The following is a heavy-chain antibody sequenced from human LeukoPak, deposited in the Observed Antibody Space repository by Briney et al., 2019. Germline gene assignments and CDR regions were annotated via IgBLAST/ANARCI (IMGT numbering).Heavy chain of an antibody. CDR3: ARHYGVVKLATNWFDP. Sequence: SETLSLTCTVSGGSLSSSFYYWGWIRQPPGKGLEWIGSIYYSGSTYYNPSLKSRVTISVDTSKNQFSLKLSSVTAADTAVYYCARHYGVVKLATNWFDPWGQGTLVTVSS. J-gene: IGHJ5*02. D-gene: IGHD2/OR15-2a*01. CDR2: IYYSGST. V-gene: IGHV4-39*01. CDR1: GGSLSSSFYY.